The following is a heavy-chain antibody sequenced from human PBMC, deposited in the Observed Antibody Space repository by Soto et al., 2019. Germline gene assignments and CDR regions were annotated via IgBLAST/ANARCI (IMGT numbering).Heavy chain of an antibody. V-gene: IGHV3-9*01. CDR1: GFTFDDYA. J-gene: IGHJ4*02. Sequence: GGSLRLSCAASGFTFDDYAMHWVRQAPGKGLEWVSGISWNSGSIGYADSVKGRFTISRDNAKNSLYLQMNSLRAEDTALYYCATGGFWSGYYTGISGRLDDWGQGTLVIVSS. CDR2: ISWNSGSI. D-gene: IGHD3-3*01. CDR3: ATGGFWSGYYTGISGRLDD.